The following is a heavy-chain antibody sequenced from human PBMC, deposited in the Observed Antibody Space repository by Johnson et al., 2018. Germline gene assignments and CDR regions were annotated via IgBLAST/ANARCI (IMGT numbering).Heavy chain of an antibody. CDR3: ARCIYYCYYRDV. CDR1: GFTFTSYG. CDR2: ISYDGSNK. J-gene: IGHJ6*03. V-gene: IGHV3-30*03. Sequence: QVQLVQSGGGVVQPGRSLSLSCAASGFTFTSYGFHWVRQAPGKGLEWVAVISYDGSNKYYADSVKGRFTISRDNSKNTLYLQMNSLSAEYTALYYCARCIYYCYYRDVWGNGTTVTVSS. D-gene: IGHD2-8*01.